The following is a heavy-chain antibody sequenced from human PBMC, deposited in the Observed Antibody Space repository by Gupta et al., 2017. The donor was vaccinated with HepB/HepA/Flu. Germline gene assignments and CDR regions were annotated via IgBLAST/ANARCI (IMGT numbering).Heavy chain of an antibody. J-gene: IGHJ4*02. CDR3: ARNVGSSCKPSPGTDY. CDR2: ISYDGSNK. V-gene: IGHV3-30-3*01. D-gene: IGHD6-19*01. Sequence: GKGLERVAVISYDGSNKYYADSVKGRFTISRDNSKNTLYLQMNSLRVEDTAVYYCARNVGSSCKPSPGTDYWGQGGLVTVSS.